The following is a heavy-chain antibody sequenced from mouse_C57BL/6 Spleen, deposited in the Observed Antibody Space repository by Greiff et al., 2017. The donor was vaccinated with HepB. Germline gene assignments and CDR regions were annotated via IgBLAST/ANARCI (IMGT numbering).Heavy chain of an antibody. CDR3: ARRQGGYGSGHFDY. Sequence: EVKLVESGGGLVKPGGSLKLSCAASGFTFSSYTMSWVRQTPEKRLEWVATISGGGGNPYYPDSVKGRFTISRDNAKNTLYLQMRSLRSEDTALYYCARRQGGYGSGHFDYWGQGTTLTVSS. CDR2: ISGGGGNP. CDR1: GFTFSSYT. V-gene: IGHV5-9*01. D-gene: IGHD1-1*01. J-gene: IGHJ2*01.